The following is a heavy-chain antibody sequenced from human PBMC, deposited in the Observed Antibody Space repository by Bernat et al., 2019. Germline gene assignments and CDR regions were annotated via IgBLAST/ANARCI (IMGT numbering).Heavy chain of an antibody. CDR2: ISYDGSNK. CDR1: GFTFSSYG. V-gene: IGHV3-30*03. Sequence: QVQLVESGGGVVQPGRSLRLSCAASGFTFSSYGMHWVRQAPGKGLEWVAVISYDGSNKYYADSVKGRFTNSRDNSKNTLYLEMNSLRAKDTAVYYCATLYYYDSSGYSLDYYYGMDVWGQGTTVTVSS. CDR3: ATLYYYDSSGYSLDYYYGMDV. D-gene: IGHD3-22*01. J-gene: IGHJ6*02.